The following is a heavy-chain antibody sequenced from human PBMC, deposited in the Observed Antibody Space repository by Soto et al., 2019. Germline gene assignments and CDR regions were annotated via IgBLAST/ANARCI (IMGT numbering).Heavy chain of an antibody. Sequence: QVQLVPSGAEVKKPGASVKVSCKASGYTCTNYVITWVRQAPGQGLEWMGWIGAYNGNTNHPQSIQDRVTMRADTSTNPAYMELRSLRSDETAVYDCERGVTGGLKDLWGQGTLVTVSS. V-gene: IGHV1-18*01. CDR3: ERGVTGGLKDL. CDR2: IGAYNGNT. J-gene: IGHJ5*02. D-gene: IGHD3-16*01. CDR1: GYTCTNYV.